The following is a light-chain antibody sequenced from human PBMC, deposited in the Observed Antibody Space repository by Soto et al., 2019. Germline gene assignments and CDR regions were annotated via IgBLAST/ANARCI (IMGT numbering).Light chain of an antibody. J-gene: IGLJ1*01. CDR1: NSDVGGYNY. Sequence: TQPASVSGSPGQSITISCTGTNSDVGGYNYVSWYQQHPGKAPKLMIYDVSNRPSGVSNRFSGSKSGNTASLTISGLQAEDEADYYCNSYTSSSTFVFGTGTKSPS. V-gene: IGLV2-14*01. CDR2: DVS. CDR3: NSYTSSSTFV.